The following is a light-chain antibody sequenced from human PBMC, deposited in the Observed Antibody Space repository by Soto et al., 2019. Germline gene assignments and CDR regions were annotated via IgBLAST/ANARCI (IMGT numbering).Light chain of an antibody. Sequence: SLLTQPASVSGSPGQSITISCPGTSSDVGGYNYVSWYQQHPGKAPKLMIYDVSNRPSGVSNRFSGSKSGNTASLTISGLQAEDEADYYCSSYTSSSTHYVFGTGTKVTVL. CDR3: SSYTSSSTHYV. CDR2: DVS. J-gene: IGLJ1*01. CDR1: SSDVGGYNY. V-gene: IGLV2-14*01.